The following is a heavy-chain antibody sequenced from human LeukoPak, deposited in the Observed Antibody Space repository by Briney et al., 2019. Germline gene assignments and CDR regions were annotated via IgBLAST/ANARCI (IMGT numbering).Heavy chain of an antibody. CDR2: INPSGGSR. CDR3: ASFADYDSLLNNWFDP. V-gene: IGHV1-46*01. D-gene: IGHD3-22*01. Sequence: GASVKVFCKASGYTFTSYYLHWVRQAPGQGLEWMGIINPSGGSRSYAQKFQGRVTMTRDTSTSTVYMELRSLISEDTAVYYCASFADYDSLLNNWFDPWGQGTLVTVSS. CDR1: GYTFTSYY. J-gene: IGHJ5*02.